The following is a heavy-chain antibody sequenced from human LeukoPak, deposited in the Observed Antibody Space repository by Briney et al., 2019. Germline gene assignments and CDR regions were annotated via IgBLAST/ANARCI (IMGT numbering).Heavy chain of an antibody. CDR1: GFIFSSFS. CDR2: IIVSGAT. D-gene: IGHD6-25*01. CDR3: AKGSVGNADFAS. V-gene: IGHV3-23*01. Sequence: GGPLRLSCAASGFIFSSFSMTWVRQAPGKGLEWVSSIIVSGATYYADSGKGRFTISRDSFRGMLFLQMDSLRVEDTAVYFCAKGSVGNADFASWGQGALVTVSS. J-gene: IGHJ4*02.